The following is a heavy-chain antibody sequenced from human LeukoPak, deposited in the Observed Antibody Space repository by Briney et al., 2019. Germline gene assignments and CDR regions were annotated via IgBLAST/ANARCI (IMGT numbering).Heavy chain of an antibody. CDR2: INPSGGST. CDR3: ARAGGDYYYGSGSYRLDY. J-gene: IGHJ4*02. Sequence: ASVKVSCKASGYTFTSYYMHWVRQAPGQGLEWMGIINPSGGSTSYAQKFQGRVTITTDESTSTAYMELSSLRSEDTAVYYCARAGGDYYYGSGSYRLDYWGQGTLVTVSS. CDR1: GYTFTSYY. V-gene: IGHV1-46*01. D-gene: IGHD3-10*01.